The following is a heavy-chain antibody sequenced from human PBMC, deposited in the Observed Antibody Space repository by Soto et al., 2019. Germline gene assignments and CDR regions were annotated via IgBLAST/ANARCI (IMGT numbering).Heavy chain of an antibody. CDR3: ARGSYGYDY. Sequence: PGGSLRLSCVASGFTFSSYAMHWVRQAPGKGLEWVAVISYDGSNKYYADFVRGRFTISRDNSKNALYLQMNSLRAEDTAVYYCARGSYGYDYWGQGTLVTVSS. CDR1: GFTFSSYA. V-gene: IGHV3-30-3*01. CDR2: ISYDGSNK. D-gene: IGHD5-18*01. J-gene: IGHJ4*02.